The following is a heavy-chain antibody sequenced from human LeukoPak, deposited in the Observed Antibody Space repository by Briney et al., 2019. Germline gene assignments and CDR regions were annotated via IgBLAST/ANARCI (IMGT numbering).Heavy chain of an antibody. CDR3: ARDMSFAVSMVSPDY. V-gene: IGHV1-18*01. J-gene: IGHJ4*02. CDR1: GYSFTSYG. Sequence: ASVKVSCKTFGYSFTSYGISWVRQAPGQGLEWMGWISATNGNTKYTQRLQGRVTMTTDTSTRTAYMELRSLRSDDTAIYYCARDMSFAVSMVSPDYWGQGTLVTVSS. CDR2: ISATNGNT. D-gene: IGHD2-8*01.